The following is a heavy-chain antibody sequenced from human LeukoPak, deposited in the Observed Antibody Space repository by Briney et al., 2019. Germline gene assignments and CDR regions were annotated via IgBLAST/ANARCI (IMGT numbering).Heavy chain of an antibody. Sequence: SETLSLTCTVSGGSISSSSYYWGWLRQPPGKGLEWLGSLYHSGSTYHNPSLKSRVTISVDMSKNQFSLKLSSVTAADTAVYYCAREKYSYGYRVFDYWGQGTLVTVSS. J-gene: IGHJ4*02. CDR1: GGSISSSSYY. D-gene: IGHD5-18*01. V-gene: IGHV4-39*07. CDR3: AREKYSYGYRVFDY. CDR2: LYHSGST.